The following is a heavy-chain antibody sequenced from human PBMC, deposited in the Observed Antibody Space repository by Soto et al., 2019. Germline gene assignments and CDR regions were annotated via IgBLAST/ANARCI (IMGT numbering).Heavy chain of an antibody. V-gene: IGHV1-69*13. CDR1: GGTFSSYA. CDR3: ARGEGDSSGYYPFDY. D-gene: IGHD3-22*01. Sequence: SVKVSCKASGGTFSSYAISWVREAPGQGLEWMGGIIPIFGTANYAQKFQGRVTITADESTSTAYMELSSLRSEDTAVYYCARGEGDSSGYYPFDYWGQGTLVTVSS. CDR2: IIPIFGTA. J-gene: IGHJ4*02.